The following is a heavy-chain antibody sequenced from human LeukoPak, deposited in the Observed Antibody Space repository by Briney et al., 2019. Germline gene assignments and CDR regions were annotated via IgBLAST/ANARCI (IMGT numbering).Heavy chain of an antibody. CDR2: ISWNGDYT. Sequence: GGSLRLSCAASGFTFDDYTMHWVRQPPGKGLEWVSLISWNGDYTYYSDSVKGRFTISRDNSKNTLYLQMNSLRAEDTAVYYCAKDAPDCSSTSCYYYYYYMDVWGKGTTVTISS. CDR3: AKDAPDCSSTSCYYYYYYMDV. V-gene: IGHV3-43*01. J-gene: IGHJ6*03. D-gene: IGHD2-2*01. CDR1: GFTFDDYT.